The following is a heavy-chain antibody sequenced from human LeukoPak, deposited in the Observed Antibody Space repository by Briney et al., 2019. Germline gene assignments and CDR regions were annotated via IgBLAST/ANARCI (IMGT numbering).Heavy chain of an antibody. V-gene: IGHV3-66*01. CDR3: ATAAEFYDILTGYYKGNAFDI. Sequence: GGSLRLSCAASGFTFSNAWMSWVRQAPGKGLEWVSVIYSGSNTYYADSVKGRFTISRDNSKNTLFLQMNSLRAEDTAVYYCATAAEFYDILTGYYKGNAFDIWGQGTMVTVSS. J-gene: IGHJ3*02. D-gene: IGHD3-9*01. CDR1: GFTFSNAW. CDR2: IYSGSNT.